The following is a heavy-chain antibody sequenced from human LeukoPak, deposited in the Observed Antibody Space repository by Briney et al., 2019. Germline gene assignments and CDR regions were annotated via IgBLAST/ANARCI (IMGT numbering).Heavy chain of an antibody. D-gene: IGHD3-10*01. CDR3: ARESDYYGSGSYLSV. V-gene: IGHV3-11*05. CDR1: GFTFSTYA. CDR2: ISSSGSYT. Sequence: GGSLRLSCAASGFTFSTYAMSWVRQAPGKGLEWVSYISSSGSYTNYADSVKGRFTISRDNGKNSLYLQMNSLTAEDTAVYYCARESDYYGSGSYLSVWGQGTLVTVSS. J-gene: IGHJ4*02.